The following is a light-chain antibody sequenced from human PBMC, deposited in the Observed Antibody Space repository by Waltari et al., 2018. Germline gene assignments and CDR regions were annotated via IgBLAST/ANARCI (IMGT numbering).Light chain of an antibody. CDR2: WAS. CDR3: QQYYSTPWT. Sequence: DIVMTQSPDSLAVSLGERATIHCKASQSVLSSSNNKNYLPWYQQKPGQPPKLLIYWASTRESGVPDRFSGSGSGTDFTLTISSLQAEDVAVYYCQQYYSTPWTFGQGTKVEIK. V-gene: IGKV4-1*01. J-gene: IGKJ1*01. CDR1: QSVLSSSNNKNY.